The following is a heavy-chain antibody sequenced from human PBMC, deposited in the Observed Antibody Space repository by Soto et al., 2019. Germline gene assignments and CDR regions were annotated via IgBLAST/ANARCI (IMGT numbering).Heavy chain of an antibody. CDR1: GYSFTSYW. V-gene: IGHV5-10-1*03. Sequence: EVQLVQSGAEVKKPGESLRISCKGSGYSFTSYWISWVRQMPGKGLEWMGRIDPSDSYTNYSPSFQGHVTISADKSISTAYLQWSSLKASDTAMYYCAIQTGDIVVVVAATPPAFDIWGQGTMVTVSS. CDR3: AIQTGDIVVVVAATPPAFDI. CDR2: IDPSDSYT. D-gene: IGHD2-15*01. J-gene: IGHJ3*02.